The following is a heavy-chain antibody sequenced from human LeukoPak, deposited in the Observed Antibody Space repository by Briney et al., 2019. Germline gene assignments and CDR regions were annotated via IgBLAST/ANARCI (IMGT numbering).Heavy chain of an antibody. V-gene: IGHV1-2*06. J-gene: IGHJ3*02. CDR3: ATFMILDEGDLDI. CDR2: INPNSGGT. D-gene: IGHD3-16*01. Sequence: GASVKVSCKASGYTFTGYYIHWVRQAPGHGLEWMGRINPNSGGTNFAQKFQGRVTMTRDTSINTAYMELSRLRSDDTAVFYCATFMILDEGDLDIWGQGTMVTVSS. CDR1: GYTFTGYY.